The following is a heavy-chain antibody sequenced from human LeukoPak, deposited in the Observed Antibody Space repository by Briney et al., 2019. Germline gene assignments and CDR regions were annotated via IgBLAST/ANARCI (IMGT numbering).Heavy chain of an antibody. J-gene: IGHJ4*02. CDR1: GGTFSSYA. CDR2: IIPIFGTA. CDR3: AREWGPPYYFDY. D-gene: IGHD1-26*01. Sequence: SVKVSCKASGGTFSSYAISWVRQAPGQGLEWMGRIIPIFGTANYAQKFQGRVTITTDESTSTAYMELGSLRSEDTAVYYCAREWGPPYYFDYWGQGTLVTVSS. V-gene: IGHV1-69*05.